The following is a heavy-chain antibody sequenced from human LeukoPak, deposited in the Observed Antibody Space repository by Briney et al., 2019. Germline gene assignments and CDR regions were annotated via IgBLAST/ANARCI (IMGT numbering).Heavy chain of an antibody. V-gene: IGHV3-30-3*01. Sequence: GGSLRLSCAASGFTFSSYAMHWVRQAPGKGLEWVAVISYDGSNKYYADSVKGRFTISRDNSKNTLYLQMNSLRAEDTAVYYSIIRGQINYYDSSGYSVDYWGQGTLVTVSS. CDR2: ISYDGSNK. D-gene: IGHD3-22*01. CDR1: GFTFSSYA. J-gene: IGHJ4*02. CDR3: IIRGQINYYDSSGYSVDY.